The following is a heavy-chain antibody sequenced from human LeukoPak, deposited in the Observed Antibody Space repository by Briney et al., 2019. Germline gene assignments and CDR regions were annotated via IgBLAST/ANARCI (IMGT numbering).Heavy chain of an antibody. CDR1: GFKISDYY. CDR3: SRGRGDRELDY. V-gene: IGHV3-30*02. CDR2: VRQDGKLK. Sequence: GGSLRLSCVASGFKISDYYIHWVRQAPGKGLEWAASVRQDGKLKFYADSVKARFTISRDNSKNTVFLQMDSLGAEDTAQYYCSRGRGDRELDYWGQGIMVTVSS. D-gene: IGHD5-18*01. J-gene: IGHJ4*02.